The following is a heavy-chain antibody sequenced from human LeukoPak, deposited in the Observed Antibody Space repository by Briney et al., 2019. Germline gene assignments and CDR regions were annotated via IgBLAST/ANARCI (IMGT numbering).Heavy chain of an antibody. CDR3: ARGDGGSPRAFDI. CDR1: GGSISSYY. D-gene: IGHD1-26*01. V-gene: IGHV4-59*08. CDR2: IYYSGST. Sequence: SETLSLTCTVSGGSISSYYWSWIRQPPGKGLEWIGYIYYSGSTNYNPSLKSRVTISVDTSKNQFSLKLSSVTAADTAVYYCARGDGGSPRAFDIWGQGTVVTVSS. J-gene: IGHJ3*02.